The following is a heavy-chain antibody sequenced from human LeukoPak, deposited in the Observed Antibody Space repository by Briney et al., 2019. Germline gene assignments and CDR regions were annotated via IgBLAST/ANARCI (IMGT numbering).Heavy chain of an antibody. V-gene: IGHV3-7*01. J-gene: IGHJ4*02. CDR3: ARVFGAAYSDY. D-gene: IGHD4/OR15-4a*01. CDR2: IKQDGSEK. Sequence: PGGSLRLSCAASGFTFSSYGMSWVRQAPGKGLEWVASIKQDGSEKYYVDSVKGRVTISRDNAKNSLYLQMNSLRAEDTAVYYCARVFGAAYSDYWGQGTLVTVSS. CDR1: GFTFSSYG.